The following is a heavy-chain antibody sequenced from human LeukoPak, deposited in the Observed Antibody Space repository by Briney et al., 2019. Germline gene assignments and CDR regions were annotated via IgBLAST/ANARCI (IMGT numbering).Heavy chain of an antibody. CDR3: AKEGIVCHDGSASCGYSDY. D-gene: IGHD3-22*01. J-gene: IGHJ4*02. CDR2: INWKGNSL. CDR1: GFTFADYG. Sequence: GGSLRLSCVVSGFTFADYGMSWVRQGPGKGLEWISGINWKGNSLGYADSVKGRFTISRDNAKNVLYLQMNSLRAEDTALYYCAKEGIVCHDGSASCGYSDYWGQGTLVFVSS. V-gene: IGHV3-20*04.